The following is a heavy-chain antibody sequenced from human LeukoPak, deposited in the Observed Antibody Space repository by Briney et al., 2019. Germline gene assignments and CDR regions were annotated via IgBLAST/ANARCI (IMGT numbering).Heavy chain of an antibody. D-gene: IGHD3-22*01. CDR2: IKQDGSEK. CDR1: GFTFSSYW. V-gene: IGHV3-7*03. Sequence: GGSLRLSCAASGFTFSSYWMSWVRQAPGKGLEWVANIKQDGSEKYYVDSVKGRFTISRDNAKNSLYLQMNSLRAEDTAVYYCARVSHYYDSSGYYYDWFDPWGQGTLVTVSS. J-gene: IGHJ5*02. CDR3: ARVSHYYDSSGYYYDWFDP.